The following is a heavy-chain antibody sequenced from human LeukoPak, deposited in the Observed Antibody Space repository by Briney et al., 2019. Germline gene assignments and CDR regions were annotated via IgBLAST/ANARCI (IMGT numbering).Heavy chain of an antibody. CDR2: TYYRSKWYN. V-gene: IGHV6-1*01. J-gene: IGHJ6*03. CDR1: GGSVSSNSAA. Sequence: SQTLSLTCAISGGSVSSNSAAWNWIRQSPSRGLEWLGRTYYRSKWYNDYAVSEKSRITITPDTYKNQFSLQLNSVTPEDTAVYYCARGLKQWLVLYRDVWGKGTTVTVSS. D-gene: IGHD6-19*01. CDR3: ARGLKQWLVLYRDV.